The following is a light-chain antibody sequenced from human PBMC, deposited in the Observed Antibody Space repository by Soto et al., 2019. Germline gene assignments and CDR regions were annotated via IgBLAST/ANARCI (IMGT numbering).Light chain of an antibody. CDR1: SSNIGAGYD. CDR2: GNS. Sequence: QSVLTQPPSVSGAPGQRVTISCTGSSSNIGAGYDVHWYQQLPGTAPKLLIYGNSNRPSGVPDRFSGSKSGTSASLAITGPQAEDEADNPRQPYDSRLSGSVFGGGTPLTVL. CDR3: QPYDSRLSGSV. J-gene: IGLJ3*02. V-gene: IGLV1-40*01.